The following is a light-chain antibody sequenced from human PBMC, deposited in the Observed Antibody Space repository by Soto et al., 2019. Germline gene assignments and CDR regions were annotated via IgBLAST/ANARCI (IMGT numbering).Light chain of an antibody. CDR3: CSYTSTTTRV. J-gene: IGLJ3*02. Sequence: QSVLTQPASVSGSPGQSITISCTGTSSDVGGYNYVSWYQQLPGRAPKLIIYDVSSRPSGVSDRFSGSKSGNTASLTISGLQAEDEADYYCCSYTSTTTRVFGGGTKLTVL. V-gene: IGLV2-14*01. CDR1: SSDVGGYNY. CDR2: DVS.